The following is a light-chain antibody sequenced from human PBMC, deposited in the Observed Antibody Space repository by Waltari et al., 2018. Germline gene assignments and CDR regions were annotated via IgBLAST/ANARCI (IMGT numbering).Light chain of an antibody. CDR2: EDT. V-gene: IGLV3-10*01. CDR1: DLPIKY. J-gene: IGLJ1*01. Sequence: SYELTQTPSVSVSPGQTARITCSGHDLPIKYPYWFQQKSGQAPRLVIYEDTKRPSGIPERFSGSSSGTVATLTITGAQVDDEADYYCYSSDSTGLRVFGGGTTVVVL. CDR3: YSSDSTGLRV.